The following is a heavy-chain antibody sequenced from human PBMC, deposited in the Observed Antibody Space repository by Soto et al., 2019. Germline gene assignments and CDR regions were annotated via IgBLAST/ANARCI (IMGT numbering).Heavy chain of an antibody. D-gene: IGHD1-26*01. Sequence: ASVKVSCKASGYTFTSYYMHWVRQAPGQGLEWMGIINPSLKSRVTISVDTSKNQFSLKLSSVTAADTAVYYCARHASTEWELLSRGAFDPWGQGTLVTVSS. V-gene: IGHV1-46*01. CDR3: ARHASTEWELLSRGAFDP. CDR1: GYTFTSYY. J-gene: IGHJ5*02. CDR2: INP.